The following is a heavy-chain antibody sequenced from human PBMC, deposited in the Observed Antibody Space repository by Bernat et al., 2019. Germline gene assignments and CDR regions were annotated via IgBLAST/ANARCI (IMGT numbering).Heavy chain of an antibody. CDR2: INPNSGGT. Sequence: QVQLVQSGAEVKKPGASVKVSCKASGYTFSGYYMHWVRQAPGQGLEWMGRINPNSGGTNYAQSFQGRVTMTTDTSTSTAYMELRSLRSDDTAVYYCARPSSGWDYSVGYFDLWGRGTLVTVSS. CDR1: GYTFSGYY. V-gene: IGHV1-2*06. CDR3: ARPSSGWDYSVGYFDL. J-gene: IGHJ2*01. D-gene: IGHD6-19*01.